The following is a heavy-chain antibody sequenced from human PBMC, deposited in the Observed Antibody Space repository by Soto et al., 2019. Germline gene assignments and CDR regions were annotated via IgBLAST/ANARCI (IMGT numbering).Heavy chain of an antibody. D-gene: IGHD1-20*01. J-gene: IGHJ5*02. V-gene: IGHV1-18*04. Sequence: ASVKVSCKASGYTFTSYGISWVRQAPGQGLEWMGWISAYNGNTNYAQKLQGRVTMTTDTSTSTAYMELRSLRSDDTAVYYCAGDSNNHYYNYNWFDPWGQGTLVTVSS. CDR3: AGDSNNHYYNYNWFDP. CDR2: ISAYNGNT. CDR1: GYTFTSYG.